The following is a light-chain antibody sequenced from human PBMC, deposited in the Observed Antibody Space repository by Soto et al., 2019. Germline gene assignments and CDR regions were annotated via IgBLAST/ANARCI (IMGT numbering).Light chain of an antibody. Sequence: MTQLTATRSLCLGGRAGHSGGASQSISNLLAWYQQKPGQAPRLLMYGASTRATGFPDRFSGSGSGTEFTPACASLQSDHFAVYYCQSYNHCPRTFGPGTKVDIK. CDR3: QSYNHCPRT. V-gene: IGKV3-15*01. CDR1: QSISNL. CDR2: GAS. J-gene: IGKJ3*01.